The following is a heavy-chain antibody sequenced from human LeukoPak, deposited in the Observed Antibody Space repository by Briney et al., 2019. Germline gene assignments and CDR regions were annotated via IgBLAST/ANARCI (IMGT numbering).Heavy chain of an antibody. Sequence: ASVKVSCKASGYTFIIYAISWVRQTPGHGLEWLGWISVYYGNTKSAQEVQDRLTMTTDTSTSTAYMELTSLRSDDTAVYYCARVDSAWPLDCWGQGTLVTVSS. CDR1: GYTFIIYA. CDR2: ISVYYGNT. V-gene: IGHV1-18*01. J-gene: IGHJ4*02. CDR3: ARVDSAWPLDC. D-gene: IGHD6-19*01.